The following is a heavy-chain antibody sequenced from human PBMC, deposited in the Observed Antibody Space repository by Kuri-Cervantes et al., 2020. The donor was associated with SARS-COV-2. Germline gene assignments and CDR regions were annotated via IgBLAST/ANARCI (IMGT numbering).Heavy chain of an antibody. CDR1: GSTFTSYW. J-gene: IGHJ4*02. V-gene: IGHV5-51*01. CDR3: ARCMGYNRFGPFDY. CDR2: IHPGDSDI. D-gene: IGHD1-14*01. Sequence: GGSMRPSCKGSGSTFTSYWTDWVRQLPEKGLEWMGIIHPGDSDIRYGPSFQGPVSIPANKTISTAYLLWSRLKASDTAIFFCARCMGYNRFGPFDYWGQGTLVTVSS.